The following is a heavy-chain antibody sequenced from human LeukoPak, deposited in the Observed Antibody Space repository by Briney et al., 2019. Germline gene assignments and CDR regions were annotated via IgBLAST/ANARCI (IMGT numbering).Heavy chain of an antibody. CDR2: ISSNGGST. J-gene: IGHJ6*03. CDR1: GFTFSSYA. V-gene: IGHV3-64*01. CDR3: ARADVDNYYYYMDV. Sequence: GGSLRLSCAASGFTFSSYAMHWVRQAPGKGLEYVSAISSNGGSTYYANSVKGRFTISRDNSKNTLYLQMSSLRAEDMAVYYCARADVDNYYYYMDVWGKGTTVTVSS. D-gene: IGHD3/OR15-3a*01.